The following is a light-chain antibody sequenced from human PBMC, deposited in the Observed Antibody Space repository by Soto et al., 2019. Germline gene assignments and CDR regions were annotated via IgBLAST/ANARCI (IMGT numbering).Light chain of an antibody. CDR1: QSVSSN. Sequence: EIVMTQSPATLSVSPGERATLSCRASQSVSSNLAWYQQKPGQAPRLLIYGASTRATGIPARFSGRGSGTEFTLTISSLQSEDCAVYYCQQYNDWPHTFGQGTNLEIK. J-gene: IGKJ2*01. CDR3: QQYNDWPHT. V-gene: IGKV3-15*01. CDR2: GAS.